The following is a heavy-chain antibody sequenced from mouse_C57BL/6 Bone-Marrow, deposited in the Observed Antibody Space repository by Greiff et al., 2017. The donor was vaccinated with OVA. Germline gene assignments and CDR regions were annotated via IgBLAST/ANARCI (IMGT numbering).Heavy chain of an antibody. CDR3: ARERGPIYYDYDWFAY. CDR1: GYTFTSYW. CDR2: IDPSDSYT. J-gene: IGHJ3*01. V-gene: IGHV1-59*01. D-gene: IGHD2-4*01. Sequence: VQLQQSGAELVRPGTSVKLSCKASGYTFTSYWMHWVKQRPGQGLEWIGVIDPSDSYTNYNQKFKGKATLTVDTSSSTAYMQLSSLTSEDSAVYYCARERGPIYYDYDWFAYWGQGTLVTVSA.